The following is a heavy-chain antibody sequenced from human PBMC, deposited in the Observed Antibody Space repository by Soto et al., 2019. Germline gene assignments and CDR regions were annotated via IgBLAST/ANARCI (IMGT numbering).Heavy chain of an antibody. CDR2: IYYSGST. CDR3: ARGYCSSTSCYEFDY. CDR1: GGSISSYY. D-gene: IGHD2-2*01. Sequence: PXETLSLTCTVSGGSISSYYWSWIRQPPGKGLEWIGYIYYSGSTNYNPSLKSRVTISVDTSKNQFSLKLSSVTAADTAVYYCARGYCSSTSCYEFDYWGQGTLVTVSS. V-gene: IGHV4-59*08. J-gene: IGHJ4*02.